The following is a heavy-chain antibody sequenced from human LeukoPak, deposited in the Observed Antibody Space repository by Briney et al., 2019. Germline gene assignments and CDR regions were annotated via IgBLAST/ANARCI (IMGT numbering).Heavy chain of an antibody. Sequence: ASVKVSCKASGYTFTSYGISWVRQAPGQGLEWMGWISPYNGNTNYAQKLQGRVTMTTDTSTSTAYMELRSLRSDDTAVYYCARDRPIAARRDFDYWGQGTLVTVSS. V-gene: IGHV1-18*01. D-gene: IGHD6-6*01. J-gene: IGHJ4*02. CDR2: ISPYNGNT. CDR1: GYTFTSYG. CDR3: ARDRPIAARRDFDY.